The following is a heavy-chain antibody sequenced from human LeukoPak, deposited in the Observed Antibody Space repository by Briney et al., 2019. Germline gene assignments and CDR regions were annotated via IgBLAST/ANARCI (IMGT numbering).Heavy chain of an antibody. V-gene: IGHV3-30-3*01. D-gene: IGHD5-24*01. CDR3: ARASRWLQLGGDY. Sequence: GRSLRLSCAASGFTFSSYAMHWVRQAPGKGLEWVAVVSFGGSNTYYADSVKGRFTISRDNSKNTLYLQMNSLRAEDTAVYYCARASRWLQLGGDYWGQGTLVTVSS. CDR2: VSFGGSNT. CDR1: GFTFSSYA. J-gene: IGHJ4*02.